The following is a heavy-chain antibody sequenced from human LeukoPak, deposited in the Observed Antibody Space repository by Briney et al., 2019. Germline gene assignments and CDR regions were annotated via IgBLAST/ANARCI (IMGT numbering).Heavy chain of an antibody. J-gene: IGHJ3*02. CDR3: ARDVAGYSSGWYGVDAFDI. CDR2: ISSSSSYI. D-gene: IGHD6-19*01. Sequence: PGGSLRLSCAASGFTFSSYSMNWVRQAPGKGLEWVSSISSSSSYIYYADSVKGRFTISRDNAKNSLYLQMNSLRAEDTAVYYCARDVAGYSSGWYGVDAFDIWGQGTMVTVSS. CDR1: GFTFSSYS. V-gene: IGHV3-21*01.